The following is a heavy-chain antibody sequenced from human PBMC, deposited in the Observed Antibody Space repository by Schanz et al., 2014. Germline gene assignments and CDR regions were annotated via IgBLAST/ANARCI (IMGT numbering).Heavy chain of an antibody. V-gene: IGHV3-33*08. CDR1: GFTFRDYY. CDR2: IGYDGSEK. J-gene: IGHJ4*02. CDR3: ARGPIPIQGVPMDF. Sequence: QVELVESGGGLVKPGGSLRLSCAPSGFTFRDYYMAWVRQAPGKGLEWVANIGYDGSEKYYVDSVKGRFTISRDNSKDTLYLQMSGLTPEDTAVYYCARGPIPIQGVPMDFWGQGTLVTVSS. D-gene: IGHD3-10*01.